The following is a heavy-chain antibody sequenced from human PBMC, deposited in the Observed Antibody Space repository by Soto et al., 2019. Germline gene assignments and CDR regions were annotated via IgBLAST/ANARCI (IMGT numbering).Heavy chain of an antibody. Sequence: QVQLVESGGGVVQPGRSLRLSCAASGFTFSSYAMHWVRQAPGKGLEWVAVISYDGSNKYYADSVKGRFTISRDNSKNTLYLQMNSLRAEDTAVYYCARDRSVLRYFDWSTYDAFDIWGQGTMVTVSS. J-gene: IGHJ3*02. V-gene: IGHV3-30-3*01. D-gene: IGHD3-9*01. CDR1: GFTFSSYA. CDR3: ARDRSVLRYFDWSTYDAFDI. CDR2: ISYDGSNK.